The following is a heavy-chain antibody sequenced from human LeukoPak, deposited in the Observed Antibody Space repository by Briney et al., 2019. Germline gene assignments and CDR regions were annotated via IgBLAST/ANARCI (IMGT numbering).Heavy chain of an antibody. Sequence: SETLSLTCTVSGGSMTYYYWSWIRQPPGKGLEWIGYIYYTGSTDYNPSLKSRVTISVDTSKSQFSLKLGSVTTADTALYYCARDRVFGVVPDAFDIWGQGTMVTVSS. D-gene: IGHD3-3*01. J-gene: IGHJ3*02. CDR2: IYYTGST. V-gene: IGHV4-59*01. CDR3: ARDRVFGVVPDAFDI. CDR1: GGSMTYYY.